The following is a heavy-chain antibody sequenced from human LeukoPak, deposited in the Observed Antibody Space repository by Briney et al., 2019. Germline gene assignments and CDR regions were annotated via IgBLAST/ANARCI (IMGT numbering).Heavy chain of an antibody. CDR3: AREPFDCSSTSCYAH. D-gene: IGHD2-2*01. Sequence: GGSLRLSCAASGFTFSSYWMSWVRQAPGKGLEWVANIKQDGSEKYYVDSVKGRFTISRDNAKNSLYLQMNSLRAEDTAVYYCAREPFDCSSTSCYAHWGQGTLVTVSS. CDR2: IKQDGSEK. J-gene: IGHJ4*02. CDR1: GFTFSSYW. V-gene: IGHV3-7*01.